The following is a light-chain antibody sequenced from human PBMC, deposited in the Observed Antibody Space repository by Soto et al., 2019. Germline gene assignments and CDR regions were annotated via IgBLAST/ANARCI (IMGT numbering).Light chain of an antibody. V-gene: IGLV1-51*01. J-gene: IGLJ1*01. CDR1: SYNIGGNS. CDR2: DDN. Sequence: QSVLTQPPSVSAAPGHKVTNSGPGNSYNIGGNSVSWYQKLPGTAPKLLIYDDNKRPSGIPDRFSGSKSGTSATLGITGFQTGDEADYYCGSWDSSLSAYVFGTGTKV. CDR3: GSWDSSLSAYV.